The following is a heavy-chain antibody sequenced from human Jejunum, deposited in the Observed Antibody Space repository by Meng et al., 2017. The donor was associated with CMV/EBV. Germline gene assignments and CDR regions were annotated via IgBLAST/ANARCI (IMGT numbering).Heavy chain of an antibody. J-gene: IGHJ6*02. CDR3: ARDPGVGYFYSGTDV. CDR2: ISNSGNT. Sequence: GGSISGYYWSWIRQPPGKGLEWIGYISNSGNTYYNPSLKGRVTLSVDTSKNQFSLNLNSVTAADTALYYCARDPGVGYFYSGTDVWGQGTTVTVSS. CDR1: GGSISGYY. V-gene: IGHV4-59*01. D-gene: IGHD1-26*01.